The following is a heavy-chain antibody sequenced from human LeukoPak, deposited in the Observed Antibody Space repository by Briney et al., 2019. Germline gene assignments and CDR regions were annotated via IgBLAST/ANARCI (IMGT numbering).Heavy chain of an antibody. Sequence: PGGSPRLSCEVSGFTFTDYRMNWVRQAPGKGPEWVASIRQDGSEKTYVDSVKGRFTISRDNTKNSLSLQLNGLRAEDTAVYYCARDGTAAGLYFDLWGQGTLVTVSS. D-gene: IGHD6-13*01. J-gene: IGHJ4*01. CDR3: ARDGTAAGLYFDL. V-gene: IGHV3-7*01. CDR2: IRQDGSEK. CDR1: GFTFTDYR.